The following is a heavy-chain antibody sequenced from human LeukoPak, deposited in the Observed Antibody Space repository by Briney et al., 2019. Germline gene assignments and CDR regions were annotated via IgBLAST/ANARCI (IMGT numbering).Heavy chain of an antibody. CDR1: GFTFSSYA. CDR3: AKGPRLLDSSGYYWTWWYWTGYFDY. J-gene: IGHJ4*02. D-gene: IGHD3-22*01. V-gene: IGHV3-23*01. Sequence: PGGSLRLSCAASGFTFSSYAMSWVRQAPGKGLEWVSAISGSGGSTYYADSVKGRFTISRDNSKNTLYLQMNSLRAEDTAVYYCAKGPRLLDSSGYYWTWWYWTGYFDYWGQGTLVTVSS. CDR2: ISGSGGST.